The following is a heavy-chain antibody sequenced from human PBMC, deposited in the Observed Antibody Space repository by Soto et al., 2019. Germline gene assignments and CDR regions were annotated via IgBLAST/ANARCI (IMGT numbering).Heavy chain of an antibody. D-gene: IGHD3-22*01. CDR1: GGSISSYY. CDR3: ARVRGDSSGYYYFDY. V-gene: IGHV4-59*01. CDR2: IYYSGST. Sequence: PSETLSLTCTVSGGSISSYYWSWIRQPPGKGLEWIGYIYYSGSTNYNPSLKSRVTISVDTSKNQFSLKLSSVTAADTAVYYCARVRGDSSGYYYFDYWGQGTLVTVSS. J-gene: IGHJ4*02.